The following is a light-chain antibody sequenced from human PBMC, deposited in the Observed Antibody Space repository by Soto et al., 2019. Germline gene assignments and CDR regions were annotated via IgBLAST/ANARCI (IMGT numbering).Light chain of an antibody. J-gene: IGLJ1*01. CDR1: SSDVGGYNS. Sequence: QSALTQPASVSGSPGQSITISCTGTSSDVGGYNSVSWYQQHPGKAPKLILYDVTDRPSGVSYRFSGSKSGNTASLTISGLQAADEADYFCSSFTSSMTNVFGGGTKLTVL. CDR2: DVT. CDR3: SSFTSSMTNV. V-gene: IGLV2-14*01.